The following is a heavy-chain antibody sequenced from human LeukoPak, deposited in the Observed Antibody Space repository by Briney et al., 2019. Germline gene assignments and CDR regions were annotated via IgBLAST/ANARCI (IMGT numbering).Heavy chain of an antibody. D-gene: IGHD4-11*01. J-gene: IGHJ4*02. Sequence: SETLSLTCAVYGGSFSGYYWSWIRQPPGKGLEWIGEINHSGSTNYNPSLKSRVTISVDTSKNQFSLKLSSVTAADTAVYYCARRIIYRKGQFDYWGQGTLVTVSS. CDR3: ARRIIYRKGQFDY. CDR1: GGSFSGYY. V-gene: IGHV4-34*01. CDR2: INHSGST.